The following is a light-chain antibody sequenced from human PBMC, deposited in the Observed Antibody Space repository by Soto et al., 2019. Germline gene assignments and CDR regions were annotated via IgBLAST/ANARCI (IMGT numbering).Light chain of an antibody. J-gene: IGKJ1*01. CDR3: QRYGSSPPWT. CDR1: ESVSSNY. CDR2: GAS. Sequence: EIVLTQSPGILSLSPGERATLSCRATESVSSNYLAWYQHKPGQAPRLLIYGASRRATGIPDRFSGSGSGTDFTLTISRLEPEDFAVYYCQRYGSSPPWTFGQGTKVDIK. V-gene: IGKV3-20*01.